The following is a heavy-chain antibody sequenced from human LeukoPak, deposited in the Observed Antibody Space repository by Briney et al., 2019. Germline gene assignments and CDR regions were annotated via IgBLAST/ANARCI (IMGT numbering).Heavy chain of an antibody. J-gene: IGHJ4*02. CDR1: GVTHSDYA. CDR3: TKEAASGSRYSFDY. CDR2: ISDDGKTE. D-gene: IGHD1-26*01. V-gene: IGHV3-30*18. Sequence: GGSLRLSCAASGVTHSDYAMTWVRRAPGKGLEWVAVISDDGKTEYFADSVKGRFTISRDNSKNTLSLQMNSLRPDDTAVYYCTKEAASGSRYSFDYWGQGTLVTVSS.